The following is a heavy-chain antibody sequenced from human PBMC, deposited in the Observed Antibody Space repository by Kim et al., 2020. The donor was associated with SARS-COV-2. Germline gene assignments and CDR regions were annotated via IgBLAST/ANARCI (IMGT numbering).Heavy chain of an antibody. CDR1: GGSISSGSYY. Sequence: SETLSLTCTVSGGSISSGSYYWSWIRQPAGKGLEWSGRIYTSGSTNYNPSLKSRVTISVDTSKNQFSLKLSSVTAADTAVYHCARATSGYFDWFDFDYWGQGTLVTVSS. CDR2: IYTSGST. V-gene: IGHV4-61*02. J-gene: IGHJ4*02. CDR3: ARATSGYFDWFDFDY. D-gene: IGHD3-9*01.